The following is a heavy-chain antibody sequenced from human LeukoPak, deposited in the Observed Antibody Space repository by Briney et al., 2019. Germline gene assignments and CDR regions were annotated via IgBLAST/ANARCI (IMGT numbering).Heavy chain of an antibody. CDR2: INHSGYT. J-gene: IGHJ4*02. CDR3: ARMTTGHDY. CDR1: GVSFNDYY. V-gene: IGHV4-34*01. Sequence: PSETLSLTCAVSGVSFNDYYWSWVRQTPGKGLEWIGEINHSGYTNDSPSLKSRVTLSIDTSRKQFSLNLRSVTVADTGIYYCARMTTGHDYWGQGTLVTASS. D-gene: IGHD4-17*01.